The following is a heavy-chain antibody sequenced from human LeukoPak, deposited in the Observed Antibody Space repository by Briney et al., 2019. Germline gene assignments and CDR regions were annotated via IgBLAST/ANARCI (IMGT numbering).Heavy chain of an antibody. CDR2: ISYDGSNK. V-gene: IGHV3-30*04. J-gene: IGHJ4*02. CDR3: ARGGYDWPFDY. Sequence: PGRSLRLSCAASEFTFSSYAMHWVRQAPGKGLEWVAVISYDGSNKYYADSVKGRFTISRDNSKNTLYLQMNSLRAEDTAVYYCARGGYDWPFDYWGQGTLVTVSS. D-gene: IGHD5-12*01. CDR1: EFTFSSYA.